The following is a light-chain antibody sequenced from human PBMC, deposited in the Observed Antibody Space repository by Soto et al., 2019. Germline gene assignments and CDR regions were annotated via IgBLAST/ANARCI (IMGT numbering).Light chain of an antibody. CDR1: NIGSKR. CDR2: DDR. V-gene: IGLV3-21*02. J-gene: IGLJ1*01. CDR3: QVWDSNNDHDG. Sequence: SYELSPPPWVSVALGQTARTTSGGDNIGSKRVHWYQQRPGQAPVLVVYDDRDRPSGIPERFSGSNSGNTATLTISRVEAGDEAEYYCQVWDSNNDHDGFGTGTKVTVL.